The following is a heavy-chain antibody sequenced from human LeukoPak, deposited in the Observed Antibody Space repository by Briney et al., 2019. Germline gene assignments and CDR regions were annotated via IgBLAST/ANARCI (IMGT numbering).Heavy chain of an antibody. J-gene: IGHJ6*03. D-gene: IGHD3-10*01. CDR2: MNPNSGNT. CDR1: GYTFTSYD. V-gene: IGHV1-8*01. CDR3: ARVTLRLWFRELLYPTYYYYYMDV. Sequence: ASVKVSCKASGYTFTSYDINWVRQATGQGLEWMGWMNPNSGNTGYAQKFQGRVTMTRNTSISTAYMELSSLRSEDTAVCYCARVTLRLWFRELLYPTYYYYYMDVWGKGTTVTVSS.